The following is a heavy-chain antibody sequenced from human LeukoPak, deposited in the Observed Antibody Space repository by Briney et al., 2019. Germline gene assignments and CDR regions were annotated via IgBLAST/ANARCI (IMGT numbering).Heavy chain of an antibody. CDR2: IIPILGIA. CDR3: ARAVIPVNAFDI. D-gene: IGHD2/OR15-2a*01. J-gene: IGHJ3*02. V-gene: IGHV1-69*04. Sequence: GASVKVSCKASGGTFSSYAISWVRQAPGQGLEWMGRIIPILGIANYAQKFQGRVTITADESTNTAYMELSSLSSEDTAVYYCARAVIPVNAFDIWGQGTVVTVSS. CDR1: GGTFSSYA.